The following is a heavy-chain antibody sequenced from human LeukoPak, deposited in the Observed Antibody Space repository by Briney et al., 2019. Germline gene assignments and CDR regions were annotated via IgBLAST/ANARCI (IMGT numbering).Heavy chain of an antibody. CDR3: ARYRGGGDYDF. D-gene: IGHD4-17*01. J-gene: IGHJ4*02. CDR1: GFTLSSYW. Sequence: GGSLRLSCAASGFTLSSYWMTWVRQAPGKGLEWVATIKQDGNVTYYLDSVNGRFTISRDNAKNSLYLQMNSLRAEDTAVYFCARYRGGGDYDFWGQGTLVTVSS. CDR2: IKQDGNVT. V-gene: IGHV3-7*04.